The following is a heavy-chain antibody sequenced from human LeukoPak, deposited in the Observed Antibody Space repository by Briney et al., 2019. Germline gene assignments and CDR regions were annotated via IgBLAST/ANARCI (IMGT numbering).Heavy chain of an antibody. V-gene: IGHV4-4*07. CDR3: ARVLGSRLRHYHYYYAMDV. CDR1: DGSISSYY. CDR2: IYTSGST. J-gene: IGHJ6*02. D-gene: IGHD5-12*01. Sequence: SETLSLTCTVSDGSISSYYWSWIRQPAGKGLEWIGRIYTSGSTNYNPSLKSRVTMSLDTSKNQFSLKLSSVTAADTAVYYYARVLGSRLRHYHYYYAMDVWGQGTTVTVSS.